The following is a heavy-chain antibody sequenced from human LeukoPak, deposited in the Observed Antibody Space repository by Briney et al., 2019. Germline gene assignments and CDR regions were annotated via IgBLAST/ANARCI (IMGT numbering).Heavy chain of an antibody. D-gene: IGHD3-3*01. J-gene: IGHJ4*02. Sequence: SETLSLTCAVYGGSFSGYYWSWIRQPPGKGLEWIGEINHSGSTNYNPSLKSRVTISVDTSKNQFSLKLSSVTAVDTAVYYCASGQYYDLWSGYYVDWGQGTLVTVSS. CDR1: GGSFSGYY. CDR2: INHSGST. V-gene: IGHV4-34*01. CDR3: ASGQYYDLWSGYYVD.